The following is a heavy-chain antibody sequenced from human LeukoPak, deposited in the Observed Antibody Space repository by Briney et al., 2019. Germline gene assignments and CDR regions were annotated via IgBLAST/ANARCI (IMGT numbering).Heavy chain of an antibody. D-gene: IGHD2-15*01. CDR3: ARDRSSYCSGGICQRDALDI. V-gene: IGHV3-30*02. CDR2: IRFDGSNK. CDR1: GFTFSSYG. Sequence: GGSLRLSCAASGFTFSSYGMHWVRQAPGKGLEWVAFIRFDGSNKYYADSVKGRFTISRDNSKNTLSLQMNSLRAEDTAVYYCARDRSSYCSGGICQRDALDIWGQGTMVTVSS. J-gene: IGHJ3*02.